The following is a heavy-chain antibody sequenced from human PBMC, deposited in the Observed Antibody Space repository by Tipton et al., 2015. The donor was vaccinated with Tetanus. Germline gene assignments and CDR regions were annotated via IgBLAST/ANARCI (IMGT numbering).Heavy chain of an antibody. Sequence: TLSLTCTVSGDSVSGYYWSWIRQPPGKGLEWIGYIYYSGSTNYNPSLKSRVTISVDTSKNQFSLKLSSVTAADTAVYYCARGWGSSWYYFDYWGQGILVTVSS. D-gene: IGHD6-13*01. V-gene: IGHV4-59*02. J-gene: IGHJ4*02. CDR1: GDSVSGYY. CDR3: ARGWGSSWYYFDY. CDR2: IYYSGST.